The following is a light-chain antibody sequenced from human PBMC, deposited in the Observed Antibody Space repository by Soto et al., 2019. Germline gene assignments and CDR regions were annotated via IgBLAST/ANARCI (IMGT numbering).Light chain of an antibody. CDR2: EVT. J-gene: IGLJ1*01. CDR1: DTDVGAYNL. Sequence: QSALTQPASVSGSLGQSITISCTGSDTDVGAYNLVSWYQRHPGEAPKLILYEVTKRPSGTSSRFSGSKSGHTASLTISGLQADDEADYFCCTYAGSNFYVFGTGTKLTVL. CDR3: CTYAGSNFYV. V-gene: IGLV2-23*02.